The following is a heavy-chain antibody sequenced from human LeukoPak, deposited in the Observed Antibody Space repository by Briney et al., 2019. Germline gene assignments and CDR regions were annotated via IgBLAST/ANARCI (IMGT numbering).Heavy chain of an antibody. CDR2: ISGSDGST. V-gene: IGHV3-23*01. CDR3: AKGPILTGYYDWFDP. Sequence: GGSLRLSCAASGFTFSSYAMSWVRQAPGKGLEWVSAISGSDGSTYYADSVKGRFTISRDNSKNTLYLQMNSLRAEDTDVYYCAKGPILTGYYDWFDPWGQGTLVTVSS. D-gene: IGHD3-9*01. CDR1: GFTFSSYA. J-gene: IGHJ5*02.